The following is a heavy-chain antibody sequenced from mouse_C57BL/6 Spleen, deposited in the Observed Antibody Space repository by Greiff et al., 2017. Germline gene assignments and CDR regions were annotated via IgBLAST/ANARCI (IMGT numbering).Heavy chain of an antibody. V-gene: IGHV1-59*01. CDR3: ARGGGSLDY. Sequence: QVQLQQPGAELVRPGTSVKLSCKASGYTFTSYWMHWVKQRPGQGLEWIGVIDPSDSYTNYNQKFKGKATLTVDTSSSTAYMQLSSLTSEDSAVYYCARGGGSLDYWGQGTTLTVSS. J-gene: IGHJ2*01. CDR1: GYTFTSYW. CDR2: IDPSDSYT. D-gene: IGHD1-1*01.